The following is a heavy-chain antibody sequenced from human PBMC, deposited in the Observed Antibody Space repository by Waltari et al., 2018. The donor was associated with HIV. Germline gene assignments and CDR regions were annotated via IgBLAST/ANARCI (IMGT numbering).Heavy chain of an antibody. V-gene: IGHV1-18*01. CDR2: ISAYNVNT. D-gene: IGHD6-13*01. CDR3: ARSPPTTYSSSWFLFDY. CDR1: GYTFTSYG. Sequence: QVQLVQSGAEVKKPGASVKVSCKASGYTFTSYGISWVRQAPGQGLEWMGWISAYNVNTNDAQKLQGRVTMTTDTSTSTAYMELRSLRSDDTAVYYCARSPPTTYSSSWFLFDYWGQGTLVTVSS. J-gene: IGHJ4*02.